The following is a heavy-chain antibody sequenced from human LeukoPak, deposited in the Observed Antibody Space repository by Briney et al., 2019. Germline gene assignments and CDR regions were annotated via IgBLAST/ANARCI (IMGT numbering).Heavy chain of an antibody. D-gene: IGHD3-10*01. CDR2: INPSGGST. CDR3: ARENYITMVRGVTHPGYFDY. V-gene: IGHV1-46*01. J-gene: IGHJ4*02. Sequence: ASVRVSCKASGYTFTSYYMHWVRQAPGQGLEWMGIINPSGGSTSYAQKFQGRVTMTRDTSTSTVYMELSSLRSEDTAVYYCARENYITMVRGVTHPGYFDYWGQGTLVTVSS. CDR1: GYTFTSYY.